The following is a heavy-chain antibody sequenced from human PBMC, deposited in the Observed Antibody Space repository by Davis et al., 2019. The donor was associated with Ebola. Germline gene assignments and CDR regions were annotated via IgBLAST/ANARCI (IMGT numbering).Heavy chain of an antibody. V-gene: IGHV1-18*01. J-gene: IGHJ4*02. Sequence: ASVKVSCKASGYSFISYGFSWVRQAPGQGLEWMGWISAYNGNTDYSQNLQGRVSMTVDTSTSTAYMELRSLRSDDTGLYFCARADPGDPEDYWGQGTVVTVSS. CDR3: ARADPGDPEDY. CDR2: ISAYNGNT. CDR1: GYSFISYG.